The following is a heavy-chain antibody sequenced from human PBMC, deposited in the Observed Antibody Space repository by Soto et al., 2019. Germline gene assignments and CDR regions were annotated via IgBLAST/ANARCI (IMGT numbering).Heavy chain of an antibody. CDR3: ARHGNNGPEDTLDV. V-gene: IGHV5-51*01. CDR2: IYPGDSET. CDR1: GYSFNTYW. Sequence: GESLKISCKGSGYSFNTYWIGWVRQMPGKGLEWMGIIYPGDSETRYSPSFQGQVTISADRSITTAYLQWNSLKASDTVMYFCARHGNNGPEDTLDVWGQGTTVTVSS. J-gene: IGHJ6*02. D-gene: IGHD2-15*01.